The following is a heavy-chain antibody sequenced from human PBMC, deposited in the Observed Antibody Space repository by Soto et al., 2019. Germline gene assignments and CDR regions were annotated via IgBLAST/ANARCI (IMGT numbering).Heavy chain of an antibody. V-gene: IGHV4-39*01. CDR1: GGSISSSSYY. D-gene: IGHD2-8*01. J-gene: IGHJ4*02. CDR2: IYYSGST. Sequence: QLQLQESGPGLVKPSETLSLTCTVSGGSISSSSYYWGWIRQPPGKGLEWIGSIYYSGSTYYNPSLKSRVTISVDTSKNQFSLKLSSVTAADTAVYYCARTPVETKEFDYWGQGTLVTVSS. CDR3: ARTPVETKEFDY.